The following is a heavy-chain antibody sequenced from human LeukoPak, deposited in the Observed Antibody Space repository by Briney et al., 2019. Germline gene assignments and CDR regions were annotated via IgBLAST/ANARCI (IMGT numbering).Heavy chain of an antibody. CDR2: AYYRSKWYT. CDR1: GDTVSNTRSA. D-gene: IGHD1-14*01. CDR3: ARVNSWTEEPDTGFDY. Sequence: SQTLSLTCAISGDTVSNTRSAWNWIRQSPSRGLEWLGRAYYRSKWYTDYAGSVKSRITINPDTSKNQFSLHLNSVTPEDTAVYYCARVNSWTEEPDTGFDYWGQGTLVTVSS. V-gene: IGHV6-1*01. J-gene: IGHJ4*02.